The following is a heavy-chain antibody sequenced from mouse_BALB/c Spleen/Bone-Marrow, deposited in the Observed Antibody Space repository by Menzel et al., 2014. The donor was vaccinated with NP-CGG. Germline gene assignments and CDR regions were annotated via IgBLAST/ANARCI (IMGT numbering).Heavy chain of an antibody. CDR2: IYPGDGDT. J-gene: IGHJ3*01. V-gene: IGHV1-80*01. Sequence: QVQLQQSGAELVRPGSSVKISCKGSGYAFSSYWMNWVKQRPGQGLEWIGQIYPGDGDTNNNGKFKGKATLTADKSSTTVHMQLSSLTSEDSAVYFCARSNDYDPLAYWGQGTLVTVSA. D-gene: IGHD2-4*01. CDR3: ARSNDYDPLAY. CDR1: GYAFSSYW.